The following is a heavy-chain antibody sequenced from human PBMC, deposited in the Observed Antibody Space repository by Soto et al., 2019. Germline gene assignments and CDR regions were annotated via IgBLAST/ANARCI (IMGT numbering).Heavy chain of an antibody. CDR3: ARGRYGGY. CDR1: GYAFTTYG. Sequence: QVHLVQSGAEVKKPGASVKVSCKGSGYAFTTYGITWVRQAPGQGLEWMGWISAHNGNTTYAQKLQGRVTVTRDRPTSTAYMELRSLRSDDTAVYDCARGRYGGYWGQGARVTASS. V-gene: IGHV1-18*01. J-gene: IGHJ4*02. CDR2: ISAHNGNT. D-gene: IGHD3-10*01.